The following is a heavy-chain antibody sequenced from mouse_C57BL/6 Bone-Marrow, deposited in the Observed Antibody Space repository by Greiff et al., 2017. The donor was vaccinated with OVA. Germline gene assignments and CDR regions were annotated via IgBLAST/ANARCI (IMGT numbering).Heavy chain of an antibody. CDR1: GFSLTSYG. D-gene: IGHD2-5*01. V-gene: IGHV2-5*01. J-gene: IGHJ4*01. Sequence: VKVVESGPGLVQPSQSLSITCTVSGFSLTSYGVHWVRQSPGKGLEWLGVIWRGGSTDYNAAFMSRLSITKDNSKSQVFFKMNSLQADDTAIYYCAITYYSNYGAMDYWGQGTSVTVSS. CDR3: AITYYSNYGAMDY. CDR2: IWRGGST.